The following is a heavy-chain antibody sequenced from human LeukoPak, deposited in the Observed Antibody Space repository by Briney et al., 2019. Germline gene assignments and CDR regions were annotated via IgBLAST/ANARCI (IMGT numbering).Heavy chain of an antibody. D-gene: IGHD3-3*01. V-gene: IGHV4-59*01. CDR2: IYYSGST. CDR3: ARDRLEYYYYYGMDV. CDR1: GGSFSSYY. J-gene: IGHJ6*02. Sequence: PSETLSLTCAVYGGSFSSYYWSWIRQPPGKGLEWIGYIYYSGSTNYNPSLKSRVTISVDTSKNQFSLKLSSVTAADTAVYYCARDRLEYYYYYGMDVWGQGTTVTVSS.